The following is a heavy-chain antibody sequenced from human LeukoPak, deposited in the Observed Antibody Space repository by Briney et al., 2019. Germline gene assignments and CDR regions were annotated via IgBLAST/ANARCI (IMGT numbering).Heavy chain of an antibody. CDR2: ISSSSSYI. Sequence: PGGSLRLSCAASGFPFSTYTMNWVRQAPGKGLEWVSSISSSSSYIYYADSMKGRFTISRDNAKNSLYLQMNNLRAEDTAVYYCARDRRYFVTGGLGGPDYWGQGTLVTVSS. J-gene: IGHJ4*02. D-gene: IGHD2-8*02. CDR3: ARDRRYFVTGGLGGPDY. CDR1: GFPFSTYT. V-gene: IGHV3-21*01.